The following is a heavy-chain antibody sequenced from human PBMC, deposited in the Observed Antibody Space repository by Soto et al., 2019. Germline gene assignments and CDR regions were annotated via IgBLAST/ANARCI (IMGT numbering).Heavy chain of an antibody. J-gene: IGHJ4*02. CDR2: IKQDGSEK. CDR1: GFTFSTYW. V-gene: IGHV3-7*01. Sequence: GGSLRLSCAASGFTFSTYWMNWVRQAPGKGLEWVANIKQDGSEKYYVDSVKGRFTISRDNAKSSLYLQMNSLRAGDTAVYYCARDWGYCSGGTCYNVLDYWGQGTLVTVSS. CDR3: ARDWGYCSGGTCYNVLDY. D-gene: IGHD2-15*01.